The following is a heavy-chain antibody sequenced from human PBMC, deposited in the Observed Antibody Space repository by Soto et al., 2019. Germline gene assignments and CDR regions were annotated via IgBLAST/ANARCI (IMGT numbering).Heavy chain of an antibody. CDR2: INPSGGST. CDR1: GYTFISFY. CDR3: ARGLGSGDY. V-gene: IGHV1-46*03. Sequence: QVQLVQSGAEVKGPGASVKISCKASGYTFISFYIHWVRQAPGQGLEWMGIINPSGGSTNYAQRFQGRVIVTRDTSTNTVYMELSSLRYEDTAVYYCARGLGSGDYWGQGTLVTVSS. D-gene: IGHD3-3*01. J-gene: IGHJ4*02.